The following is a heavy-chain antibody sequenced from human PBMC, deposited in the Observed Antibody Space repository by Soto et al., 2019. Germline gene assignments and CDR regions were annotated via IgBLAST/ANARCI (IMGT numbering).Heavy chain of an antibody. Sequence: EVQLLESGGGLVQPGGSLRLSCAASGFTFISYAMSWVRQAPGKGLEWVSAISGSGGSTYYADSVKGRFTISRDNSKNTLYLQMNSLRAEDTALYYCAKDASSGITSFDLWGRGTLVTVSS. J-gene: IGHJ2*01. CDR3: AKDASSGITSFDL. CDR1: GFTFISYA. V-gene: IGHV3-23*01. CDR2: ISGSGGST. D-gene: IGHD3-3*01.